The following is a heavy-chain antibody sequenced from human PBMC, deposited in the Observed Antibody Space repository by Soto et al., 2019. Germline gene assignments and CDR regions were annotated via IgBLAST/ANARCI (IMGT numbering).Heavy chain of an antibody. V-gene: IGHV4-39*01. D-gene: IGHD2-15*01. CDR1: GGSISSSSYY. Sequence: SETLSLTCTVSGGSISSSSYYWGWIRQPPGKGLEWIGSIYYSGSTYYNPSLKSRVTISVDTSKNQFSLKLSSVTAADTAVYYCASSKLWLLLLFDYWGQGTLVTVSS. CDR2: IYYSGST. J-gene: IGHJ4*02. CDR3: ASSKLWLLLLFDY.